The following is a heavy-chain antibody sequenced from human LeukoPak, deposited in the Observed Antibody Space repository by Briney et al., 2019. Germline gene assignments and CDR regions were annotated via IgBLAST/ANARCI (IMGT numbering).Heavy chain of an antibody. J-gene: IGHJ4*02. Sequence: GGSLRLSCAASGFTFSSYAMSWVRQAPGKGLEWVSAISGSGGSTYYADSVKGRFTISRDNSKNTLYLQMNSLRAEATAVYYCAKGGGLWFGELFDYWGQGTLVTVSS. D-gene: IGHD3-10*01. CDR3: AKGGGLWFGELFDY. CDR2: ISGSGGST. CDR1: GFTFSSYA. V-gene: IGHV3-23*01.